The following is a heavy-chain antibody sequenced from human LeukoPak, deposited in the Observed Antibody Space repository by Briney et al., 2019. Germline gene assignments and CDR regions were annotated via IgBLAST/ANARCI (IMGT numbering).Heavy chain of an antibody. D-gene: IGHD4-17*01. Sequence: PSETLSLTCTVAGGSISSYYWSWIRQPAGKGLEWIGRIHTSGSTNYNPPLKSQITMSVDTSKNQFSLKLSSVTAADTAVYYCARDEDYGDYGFDYWGQGTLVTVSS. CDR2: IHTSGST. V-gene: IGHV4-4*07. CDR1: GGSISSYY. CDR3: ARDEDYGDYGFDY. J-gene: IGHJ4*02.